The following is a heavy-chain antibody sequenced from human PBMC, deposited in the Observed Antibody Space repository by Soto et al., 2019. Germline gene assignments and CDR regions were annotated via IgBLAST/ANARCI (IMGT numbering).Heavy chain of an antibody. CDR3: RSSTSCYDESCVDV. Sequence: KTSETLSLTCAVSGYSISSGYYWGWIRQPPGKGLEWIGSLYHIGSTHYNTSLKSRVTISVDTSKNHFSLELSSVTAADTAIYYCRSSTSCYDESCVDVWGQGTTVT. V-gene: IGHV4-38-2*01. J-gene: IGHJ6*02. D-gene: IGHD2-2*01. CDR2: LYHIGST. CDR1: GYSISSGYY.